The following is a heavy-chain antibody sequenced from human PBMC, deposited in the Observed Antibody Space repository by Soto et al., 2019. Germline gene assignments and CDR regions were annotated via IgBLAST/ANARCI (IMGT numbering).Heavy chain of an antibody. CDR2: IIPIFGTA. D-gene: IGHD5-12*01. V-gene: IGHV1-69*13. J-gene: IGHJ4*02. Sequence: AASVKVSCKASGGTFSSYAISWVRQAPGQGLEWMGGIIPIFGTANYAQKFQGRVTITADESTSTAYMELSSLRSEDTAVYYCARGRGYSGYEFDYWGQGTLVTVSS. CDR1: GGTFSSYA. CDR3: ARGRGYSGYEFDY.